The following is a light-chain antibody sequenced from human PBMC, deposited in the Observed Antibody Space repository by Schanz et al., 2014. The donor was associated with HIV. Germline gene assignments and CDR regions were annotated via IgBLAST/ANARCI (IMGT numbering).Light chain of an antibody. CDR1: QRSNY. CDR3: QQCVTYPYT. V-gene: IGKV3-11*01. Sequence: VLTQSPATLSLSPGDRATLSCRASQRSNYIAWYQQKRGQPPRLLIFDASNRASGIPARFSGSGSGTDFTLTISSLQSEDFATYYCQQCVTYPYTFGQGTKLDIK. J-gene: IGKJ2*01. CDR2: DAS.